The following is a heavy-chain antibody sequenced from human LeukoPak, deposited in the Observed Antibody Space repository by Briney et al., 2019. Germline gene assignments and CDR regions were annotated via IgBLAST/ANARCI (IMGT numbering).Heavy chain of an antibody. CDR3: AGREYGDYVRAFDI. J-gene: IGHJ3*02. D-gene: IGHD4-17*01. CDR2: INPNSGGT. CDR1: GYTFTGYY. Sequence: ASVKVSCKASGYTFTGYYMHWVRQAPGQGLEWMGWINPNSGGTNYAQKFQGRVTMTRDTSISTAYMELSRLRSDDTAVYYCAGREYGDYVRAFDIWGQGTMVTVSS. V-gene: IGHV1-2*02.